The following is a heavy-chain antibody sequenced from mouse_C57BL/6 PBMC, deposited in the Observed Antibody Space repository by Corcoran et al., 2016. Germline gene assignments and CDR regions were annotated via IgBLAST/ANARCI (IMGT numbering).Heavy chain of an antibody. CDR1: GYSITSGYY. V-gene: IGHV3-6*01. Sequence: DVQLQESGPGLVKPSQSLSLTCSVTGYSITSGYYWNWIRQFPGNKLEWMGYISYDGSNNYNPSLKNRISLTRDTSKNQFFLKLNSVTTEDTATYYCARRGSNSTLHYFDYWGQGTTLTVSS. CDR3: ARRGSNSTLHYFDY. J-gene: IGHJ2*01. CDR2: ISYDGSN. D-gene: IGHD2-5*01.